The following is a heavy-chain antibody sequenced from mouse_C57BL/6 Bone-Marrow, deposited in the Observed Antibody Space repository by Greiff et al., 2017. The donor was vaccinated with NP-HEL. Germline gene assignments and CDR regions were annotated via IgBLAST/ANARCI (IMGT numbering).Heavy chain of an antibody. D-gene: IGHD1-1*01. CDR2: IRSKSNNYAT. J-gene: IGHJ1*03. CDR3: VSSVVAPYWYFDV. V-gene: IGHV10-1*01. CDR1: GFSFNTYA. Sequence: GGGLVQPKGSLKLSCAASGFSFNTYAMNWVRQAPGKGLEWVARIRSKSNNYATYYADSVKDRFTISRDDSESMLYLQMNNLKTEDTAMYYCVSSVVAPYWYFDVWGTGTTVTVSS.